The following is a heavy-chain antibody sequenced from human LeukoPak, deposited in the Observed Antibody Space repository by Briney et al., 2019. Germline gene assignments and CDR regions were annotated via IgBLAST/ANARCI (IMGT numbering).Heavy chain of an antibody. Sequence: SETLSLTCAVYGGSFSGYYWSWIRQPPGKGLEWIGQINHSGSTNYNPSLKSRVTISVDTSKNQFSLKLSSVTAADTAVYYCARAVITFGGVIVIPFDYWGQGTLVTVSS. D-gene: IGHD3-16*02. V-gene: IGHV4-34*01. J-gene: IGHJ4*02. CDR1: GGSFSGYY. CDR2: INHSGST. CDR3: ARAVITFGGVIVIPFDY.